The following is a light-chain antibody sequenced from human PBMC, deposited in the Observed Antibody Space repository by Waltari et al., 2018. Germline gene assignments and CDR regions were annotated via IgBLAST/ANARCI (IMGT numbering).Light chain of an antibody. CDR3: CSYAGSNNLV. CDR1: SSNLCSYAF. V-gene: IGLV2-11*01. J-gene: IGLJ2*01. Sequence: QSALTQPRPVSGSPGQSVTISCTGTSSNLCSYAFVSWYRHHPGKAPTLLIYDVNKRPSGVPDRFSGSKSDNRASLTISGLQAEDEADYYCCSYAGSNNLVFGGGTKLTVL. CDR2: DVN.